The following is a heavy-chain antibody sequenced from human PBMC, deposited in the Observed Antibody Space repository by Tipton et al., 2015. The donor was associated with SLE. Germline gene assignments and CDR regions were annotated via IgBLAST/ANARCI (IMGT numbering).Heavy chain of an antibody. Sequence: TLSLTCAVNGGSFSAYYWTWIRQAPGKGLEWIGEINHSGSTNYNPSLKTLKSRVTISVDTSKNQFSLKLSSVTAADTAVYYCARDGWGSRASENNFDVWGQGTVVSVSS. J-gene: IGHJ3*01. D-gene: IGHD2/OR15-2a*01. CDR1: GGSFSAYY. V-gene: IGHV4-34*01. CDR2: INHSGST. CDR3: ARDGWGSRASENNFDV.